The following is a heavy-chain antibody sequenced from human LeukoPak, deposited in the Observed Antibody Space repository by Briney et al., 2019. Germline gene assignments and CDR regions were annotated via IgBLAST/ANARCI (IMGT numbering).Heavy chain of an antibody. J-gene: IGHJ4*02. CDR1: GFTFSIHG. V-gene: IGHV3-33*01. Sequence: GGSLRLSCAASGFTFSIHGMHWVRQAPGKGLEWVAIIWHDGSNTYYADSVKGRFTISRDNSQNTVFLQTNSLRAEDTAVYYCARNNWNSRTQRWFYFDNWGEGTVVTVSS. CDR3: ARNNWNSRTQRWFYFDN. D-gene: IGHD1-1*01. CDR2: IWHDGSNT.